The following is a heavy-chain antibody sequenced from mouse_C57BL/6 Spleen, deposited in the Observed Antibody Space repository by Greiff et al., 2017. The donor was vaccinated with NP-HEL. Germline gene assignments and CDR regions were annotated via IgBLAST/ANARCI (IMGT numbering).Heavy chain of an antibody. CDR3: TTSRYGNDFDY. J-gene: IGHJ2*01. CDR1: GFTIKDYY. Sequence: VQLQQSGAELVRPGASVKLSCTASGFTIKDYYMHWVKQRPEQGLEWIGRIDPEDGDTEYAPKFQGKATMTADTSSNTAYLQLSSLTSEDTAAYYCTTSRYGNDFDYWGQGTTLTVSS. D-gene: IGHD2-1*01. CDR2: IDPEDGDT. V-gene: IGHV14-1*01.